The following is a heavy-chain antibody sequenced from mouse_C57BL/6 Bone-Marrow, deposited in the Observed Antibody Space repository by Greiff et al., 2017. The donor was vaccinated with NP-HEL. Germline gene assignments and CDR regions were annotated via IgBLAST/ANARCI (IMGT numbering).Heavy chain of an antibody. CDR2: INPYDGGT. V-gene: IGHV1-19*01. CDR3: ARDAYYVDY. CDR1: GYTFTDYY. J-gene: IGHJ2*01. Sequence: VQLKESGPVLVKPGASVKMSCKASGYTFTDYYMNWVKQSHGKSLEWIGVINPYDGGTSYNQKFKGKATLTVDKSSSTAYMELNSLTSEDSAVYYCARDAYYVDYWGQGTTLTVSS.